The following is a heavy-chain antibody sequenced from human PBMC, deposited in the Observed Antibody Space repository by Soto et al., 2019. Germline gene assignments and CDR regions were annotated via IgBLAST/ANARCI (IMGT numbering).Heavy chain of an antibody. J-gene: IGHJ6*02. CDR1: GFTVKNYQ. CDR3: ARDPSTTGYYGLDV. CDR2: IYSGGGT. Sequence: PGGSLRLSCAASGFTVKNYQMNWVRQAPGKGLEWVSVIYSGGGTYYPDSVKGRFTTIRDTSKNTVYLQMNSLRADDTAMYYCARDPSTTGYYGLDVWGQGTTVTVSS. V-gene: IGHV3-53*01.